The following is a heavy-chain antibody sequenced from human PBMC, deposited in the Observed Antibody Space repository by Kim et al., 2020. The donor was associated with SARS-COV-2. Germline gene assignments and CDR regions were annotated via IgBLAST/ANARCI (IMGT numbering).Heavy chain of an antibody. CDR3: ARVRYFDWSHSYYFDY. D-gene: IGHD3-9*01. V-gene: IGHV1-3*01. CDR2: INAGNGNT. CDR1: GYTFTSYA. J-gene: IGHJ4*02. Sequence: ASVKVSCKASGYTFTSYAMHWVRQAPGQRLEWMGWINAGNGNTKYSQKFQGRVTITRDTSASTAYMELSSLRSEDTAVYYCARVRYFDWSHSYYFDYWGQGTLVTVSS.